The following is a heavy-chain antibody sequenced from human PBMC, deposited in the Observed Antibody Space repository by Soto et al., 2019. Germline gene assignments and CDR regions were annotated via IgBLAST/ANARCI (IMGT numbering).Heavy chain of an antibody. D-gene: IGHD2-15*01. CDR2: ISYSGTT. CDR3: VRGYCSGGSCFWFDP. J-gene: IGHJ5*02. CDR1: GGSLSSYY. Sequence: SETLSLTCTVSGGSLSSYYWSWIRRPPGMGLEWIASISYSGTTNYNSSLKSRVTISIDTSKNQFSLKLSSVTAADTAVYYCVRGYCSGGSCFWFDPWGQGTLVTVSS. V-gene: IGHV4-59*12.